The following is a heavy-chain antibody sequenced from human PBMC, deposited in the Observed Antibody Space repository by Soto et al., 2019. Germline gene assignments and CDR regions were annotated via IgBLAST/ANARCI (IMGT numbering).Heavy chain of an antibody. CDR3: AREIVAYCGGDCYNPYYFDY. D-gene: IGHD2-21*02. J-gene: IGHJ4*02. CDR2: TYYRSKWYN. V-gene: IGHV6-1*01. Sequence: SQTLSLTCAISGDSVSSNSAAWNWIRQSPSRGLEWLGRTYYRSKWYNDYAVSVKSRITINPDTSKNQFSLQLNSVTPEDTAVYYCAREIVAYCGGDCYNPYYFDYWGQGTLVTVSS. CDR1: GDSVSSNSAA.